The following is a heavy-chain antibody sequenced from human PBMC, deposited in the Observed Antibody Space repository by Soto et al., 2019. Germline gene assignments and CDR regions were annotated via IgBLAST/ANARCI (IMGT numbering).Heavy chain of an antibody. CDR1: GFTLSNAW. Sequence: EVQLVEAGGGLVKPGGSLRLSCAASGFTLSNAWINWVLQAPGKGLALFGRIKSKTDGGTTDYAAPLKGRFTISRDDSKNKLSLQMNSLKAEEPVVYYCTTDRYVTGHETTVNEGYWGQGPLVTVSS. D-gene: IGHD4-17*01. CDR3: TTDRYVTGHETTVNEGY. CDR2: IKSKTDGGTT. V-gene: IGHV3-15*07. J-gene: IGHJ4*02.